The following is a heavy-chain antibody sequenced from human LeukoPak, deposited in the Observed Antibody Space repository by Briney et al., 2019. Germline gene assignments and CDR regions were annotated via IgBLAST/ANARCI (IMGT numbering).Heavy chain of an antibody. J-gene: IGHJ6*02. CDR1: GGSFGVSY. D-gene: IGHD6-6*01. CDR3: VRDKRTTARLGFYNYYGMDV. CDR2: IDHSGST. Sequence: SETLSLTCAVYGGSFGVSYWSLIRQSPGKGLEWIGEIDHSGSTNFNPSLKSRVTISVDTSKNQFSLKLSSVTAADTGIYYCVRDKRTTARLGFYNYYGMDVWGQGTTVTVSS. V-gene: IGHV4-34*01.